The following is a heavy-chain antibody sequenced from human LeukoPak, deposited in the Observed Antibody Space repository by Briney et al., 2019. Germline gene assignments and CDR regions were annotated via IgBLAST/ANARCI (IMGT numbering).Heavy chain of an antibody. J-gene: IGHJ4*02. V-gene: IGHV3-30*04. CDR3: ARVGSSREFDY. CDR2: ISYDGSNK. CDR1: GFTFSSYA. D-gene: IGHD3-10*01. Sequence: PGGSLRLSCAASGFTFSSYAMHWVRQAPGKGLEWVAVISYDGSNKYYADSVKGRFTISRDNAKNSLYLQMNSLRAEDTAVYYCARVGSSREFDYWGQGTLVTVSS.